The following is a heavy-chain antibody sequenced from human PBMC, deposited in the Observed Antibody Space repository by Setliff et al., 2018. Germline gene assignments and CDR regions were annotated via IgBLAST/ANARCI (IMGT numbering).Heavy chain of an antibody. Sequence: GGSLRLSCVVSAFTFSSSAMHWVRQAPGKGLEWVSFISYDGGHKYYVDSVKGRFTISRGNSKNTLYLQMSSLRAEDTAVYYCAKEYYYDSAGLEYWGQGTLVTVSS. D-gene: IGHD3-22*01. CDR3: AKEYYYDSAGLEY. CDR1: AFTFSSSA. V-gene: IGHV3-30*04. CDR2: ISYDGGHK. J-gene: IGHJ4*02.